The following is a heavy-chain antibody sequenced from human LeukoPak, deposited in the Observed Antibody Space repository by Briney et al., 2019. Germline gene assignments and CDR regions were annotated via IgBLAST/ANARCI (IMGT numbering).Heavy chain of an antibody. J-gene: IGHJ5*02. D-gene: IGHD3-10*01. Sequence: SQTLSLTCAVSGDSVSSNSAAWNWIRQSPSRGLEWLGRTYYRSKWYNDYAVSVKSRITINPDTSKNQFSLQLNSVPPEDTAVYYCARCDWAYYYGSGSYNWFDPWGQGTLVTVSS. CDR2: TYYRSKWYN. CDR3: ARCDWAYYYGSGSYNWFDP. CDR1: GDSVSSNSAA. V-gene: IGHV6-1*01.